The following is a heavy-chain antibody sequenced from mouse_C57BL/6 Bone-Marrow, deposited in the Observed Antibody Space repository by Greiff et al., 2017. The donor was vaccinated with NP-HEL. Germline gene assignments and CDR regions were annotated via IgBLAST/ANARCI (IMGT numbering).Heavy chain of an antibody. CDR1: GYTFTSYN. Sequence: SGAELVRPGASVKMSCKASGYTFTSYNMHWVKQTPRQGLEWIGTIYPGNGDTSYNQKFKGKATLTVDTSSSTAYMQLSSLTSEDSAVYYCARGGIYARYYFDYWGKGTTLTVSS. CDR2: IYPGNGDT. CDR3: ARGGIYARYYFDY. J-gene: IGHJ2*01. V-gene: IGHV1-12*01. D-gene: IGHD2-12*01.